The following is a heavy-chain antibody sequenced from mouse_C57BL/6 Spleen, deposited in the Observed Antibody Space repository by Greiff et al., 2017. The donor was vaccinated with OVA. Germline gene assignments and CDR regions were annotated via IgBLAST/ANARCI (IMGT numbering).Heavy chain of an antibody. J-gene: IGHJ2*01. V-gene: IGHV1-50*01. CDR2: IDPSDSYT. Sequence: QVQLQQPGAELVKPGASVKLSCKASGYTFTSYWMQWVKQRPGQGLEWIGEIDPSDSYTNYNQKFKGKATLTVDTSSSTAYMQLSSLTSEVSAVYYCAKKDGYYGYWGQGTTLTVSS. D-gene: IGHD2-3*01. CDR1: GYTFTSYW. CDR3: AKKDGYYGY.